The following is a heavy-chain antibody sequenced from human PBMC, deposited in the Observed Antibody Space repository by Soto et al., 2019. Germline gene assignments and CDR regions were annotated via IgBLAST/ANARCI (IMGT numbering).Heavy chain of an antibody. J-gene: IGHJ6*02. Sequence: QVQLVQSGAEVKKPGASVKVSCKASGYTFTSFGISWMRQGPGQGLEWMGWISAYNGHTNYAQNLQDRVVMTTETSTSTAYMELRSLRSDDTAVYYCTRPTDYYYYSLDVWGQGTTVTVSS. CDR1: GYTFTSFG. CDR3: TRPTDYYYYSLDV. V-gene: IGHV1-18*01. CDR2: ISAYNGHT.